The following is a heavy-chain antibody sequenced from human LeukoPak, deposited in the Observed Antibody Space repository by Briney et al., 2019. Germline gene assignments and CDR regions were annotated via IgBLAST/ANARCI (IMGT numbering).Heavy chain of an antibody. V-gene: IGHV3-30*02. D-gene: IGHD3-3*01. J-gene: IGHJ3*01. CDR3: AKLVDFWPADGFDV. CDR1: GFTFSSYG. Sequence: GGSLRLSCAASGFTFSSYGMHWVRQAPGKGLEWVAFIRYDGSNKYYADSVKGRFTISRDNSKSTLYLQMNSLRAEDTAVYYCAKLVDFWPADGFDVWGQGTLVTVSS. CDR2: IRYDGSNK.